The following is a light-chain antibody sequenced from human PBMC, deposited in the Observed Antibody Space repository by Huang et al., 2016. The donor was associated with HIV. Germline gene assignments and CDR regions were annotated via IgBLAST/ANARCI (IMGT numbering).Light chain of an antibody. Sequence: DIQITQSPSSLSASVGDRVTITCRTSQNINRYLNWYQQKPGKAPKLLISAASNLQSGVPSSFSGSGSGTDFSLTIGSLQPEDSATYYCQQSVRTSRTFGQGTKLEI. V-gene: IGKV1-39*01. CDR1: QNINRY. J-gene: IGKJ2*01. CDR3: QQSVRTSRT. CDR2: AAS.